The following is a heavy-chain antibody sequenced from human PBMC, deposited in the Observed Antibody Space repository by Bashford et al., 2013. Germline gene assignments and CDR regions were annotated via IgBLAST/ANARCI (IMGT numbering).Heavy chain of an antibody. J-gene: IGHJ3*02. V-gene: IGHV5-51*01. Sequence: GESLKISCTGSGYTFSNYWIGWVRQMPGKGLEWMGIIYPGDSDTRYSPSFQGQVTISVDKSISTAYLHWSSLKASDTAMYYCAGPSGPMLRGVILRPNVFDIWGQGTMVTVSS. CDR3: AGPSGPMLRGVILRPNVFDI. D-gene: IGHD3-10*01. CDR1: GYTFSNYW. CDR2: IYPGDSDT.